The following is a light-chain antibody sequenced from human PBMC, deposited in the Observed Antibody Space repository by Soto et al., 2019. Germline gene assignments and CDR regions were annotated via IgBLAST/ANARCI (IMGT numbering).Light chain of an antibody. CDR2: GAS. J-gene: IGKJ3*01. V-gene: IGKV3-20*01. CDR1: QSINNRY. CDR3: QQFGSSPGFT. Sequence: EIVLTQSPGTLSLSPGERATLSCRASQSINNRYLAWYQQKPGQAPRLPIYGASSRATGIPDRFIGSGSGTDFTLTISRLEPEDFAVYYCQQFGSSPGFTFGPGTKVDIK.